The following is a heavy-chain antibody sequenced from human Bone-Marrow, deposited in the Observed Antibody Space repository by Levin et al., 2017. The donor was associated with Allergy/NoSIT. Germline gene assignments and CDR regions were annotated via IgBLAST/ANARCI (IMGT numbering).Heavy chain of an antibody. J-gene: IGHJ2*01. CDR1: GTSINSHY. CDR2: IYYSGST. CDR3: ARVRTVTALDF. D-gene: IGHD4-17*01. Sequence: MTSETLSLTCSVSGTSINSHYWTWIRQAPGKGLEWLGYIYYSGSTNYNPALKNRATISIDMSKTEFSLRLSSLTAADTAVYYCARVRTVTALDFWGRGTLVTVSA. V-gene: IGHV4-59*11.